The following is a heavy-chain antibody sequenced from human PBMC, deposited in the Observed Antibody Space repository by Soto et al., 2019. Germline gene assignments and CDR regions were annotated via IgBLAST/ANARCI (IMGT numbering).Heavy chain of an antibody. D-gene: IGHD3-10*01. V-gene: IGHV3-9*01. Sequence: EVQLVESGGALVQPGGSLRLSCTASGFTFDDYAIHWVRQAPGKGVAWISGISWNGDATGYADSVKGRLTISRDNAKNSLYLQMNSLRTEDTAMYFCANLPLYGSGFDCWGQGTLVTVAS. CDR3: ANLPLYGSGFDC. J-gene: IGHJ4*02. CDR2: ISWNGDAT. CDR1: GFTFDDYA.